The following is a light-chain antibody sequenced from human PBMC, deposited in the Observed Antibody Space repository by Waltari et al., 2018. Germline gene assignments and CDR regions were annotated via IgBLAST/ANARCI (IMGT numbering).Light chain of an antibody. CDR1: QSVSTY. CDR3: RQRSNWPLT. Sequence: DIVLTQSPATLSLSPGERANLSCRASQSVSTYLGWYQQKPGQAPRLLIYDASNRATGIPARFSGSGSGTDFTLTISSLEPEDFAVYYCRQRSNWPLTFGGGTKVEIK. J-gene: IGKJ4*01. CDR2: DAS. V-gene: IGKV3-11*01.